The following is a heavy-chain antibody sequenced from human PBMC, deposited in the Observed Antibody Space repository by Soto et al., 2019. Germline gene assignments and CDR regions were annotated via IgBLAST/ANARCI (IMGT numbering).Heavy chain of an antibody. CDR3: ARDSFGYSSSWFFDY. Sequence: QVQLVESGGCVVQPGRSLRLSCAASGFTFSSYAMHWVRQAPGKGLEWVAVISYDGSNKYYADSVKGRFTISRDNSKNTLYLQMNSLRAEDTAVYYCARDSFGYSSSWFFDYCGQGTLVTVYS. J-gene: IGHJ4*02. V-gene: IGHV3-30-3*01. D-gene: IGHD6-13*01. CDR2: ISYDGSNK. CDR1: GFTFSSYA.